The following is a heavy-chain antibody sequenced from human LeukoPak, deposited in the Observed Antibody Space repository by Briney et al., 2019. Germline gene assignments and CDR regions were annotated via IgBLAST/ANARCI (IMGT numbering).Heavy chain of an antibody. Sequence: GGSLRLSCAASGFTFSSYAMSWVRQAPGKGLEWVAVISYDGSNKYYADSVKGRFTISRDNSKNTLYLQMNSLRAEDTAVYYCAKDRRAEVVVVPADYWGQGTLVTVSS. CDR1: GFTFSSYA. CDR3: AKDRRAEVVVVPADY. J-gene: IGHJ4*02. V-gene: IGHV3-30*04. D-gene: IGHD2-2*01. CDR2: ISYDGSNK.